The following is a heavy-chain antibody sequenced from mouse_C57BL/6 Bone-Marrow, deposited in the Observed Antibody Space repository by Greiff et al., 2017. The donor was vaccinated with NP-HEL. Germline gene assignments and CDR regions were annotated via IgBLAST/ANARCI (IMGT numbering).Heavy chain of an antibody. V-gene: IGHV1-52*01. D-gene: IGHD2-3*01. CDR3: ARAGGWLPHWYFDV. CDR1: GYTFTSYW. CDR2: IDPSDSET. J-gene: IGHJ1*03. Sequence: VQLQQPGAELVRPGSSVKLSCKASGYTFTSYWMHWVKQRPIQGLEWIGNIDPSDSETHYNQKFKDKATVTVDKSSSTAYMQLSSLTSEDSAVYYCARAGGWLPHWYFDVWGTGTTVTVSS.